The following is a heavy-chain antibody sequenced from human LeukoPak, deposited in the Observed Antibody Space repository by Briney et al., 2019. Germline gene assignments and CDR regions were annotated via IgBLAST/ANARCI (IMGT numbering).Heavy chain of an antibody. D-gene: IGHD3-10*02. Sequence: GGSLRLSCAGSGFTFSSYAMNWVRQAPGKGLEWVSYISSSGSTIYYADSVKGRFTISRDNAKNSLYLQMNSLRAEDTAVYYCAELGITMIGGVWGKGTTVTISS. V-gene: IGHV3-48*03. CDR3: AELGITMIGGV. CDR2: ISSSGSTI. J-gene: IGHJ6*04. CDR1: GFTFSSYA.